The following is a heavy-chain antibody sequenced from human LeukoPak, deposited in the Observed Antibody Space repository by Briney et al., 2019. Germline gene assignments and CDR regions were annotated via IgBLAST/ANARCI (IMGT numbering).Heavy chain of an antibody. CDR1: GFTFSSYS. Sequence: GGSLRLFCAASGFTFSSYSMNWVRQAPGKGLEWVSSISSSSSYIYYADSVKGRFTISRDNAKNSLYLQMNSLRAEDTAVYYCASAGGNSFHYYYMDVWGKGTTVTVSS. CDR2: ISSSSSYI. J-gene: IGHJ6*03. CDR3: ASAGGNSFHYYYMDV. D-gene: IGHD4-23*01. V-gene: IGHV3-21*01.